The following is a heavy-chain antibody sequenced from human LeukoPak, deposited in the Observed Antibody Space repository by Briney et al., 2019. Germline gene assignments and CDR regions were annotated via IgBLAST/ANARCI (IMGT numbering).Heavy chain of an antibody. Sequence: GGSLRHSCAASGFTFSSYGMSWVRQAPGKGLEWVSAISGSGGSTYYADSVKGRFTISRDNSKNTLYLQMNSLRAEDTAVYYCAKACITMIVVVIPDAFDIWGQGTMVTVSS. D-gene: IGHD3-22*01. CDR2: ISGSGGST. CDR1: GFTFSSYG. V-gene: IGHV3-23*01. CDR3: AKACITMIVVVIPDAFDI. J-gene: IGHJ3*02.